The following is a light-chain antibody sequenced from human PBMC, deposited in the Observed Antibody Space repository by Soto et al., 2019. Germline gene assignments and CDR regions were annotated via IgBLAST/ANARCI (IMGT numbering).Light chain of an antibody. V-gene: IGLV2-14*03. J-gene: IGLJ1*01. CDR2: DVT. CDR3: SSYTTSNTRQIV. Sequence: QSVLTQPASVCGSPGQSITISCTGTSSDVGGYNYVSWYQHHPGKAPKLIIYDVTNRPSGVSNPFSGSKSGNTASLTISGLQPEDEADYYCSSYTTSNTRQIVFGTGTKVTV. CDR1: SSDVGGYNY.